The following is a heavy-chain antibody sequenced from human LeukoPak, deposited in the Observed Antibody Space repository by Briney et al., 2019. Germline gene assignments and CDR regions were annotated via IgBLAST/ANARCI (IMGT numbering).Heavy chain of an antibody. CDR3: ARGRGVIAAPRRKYYYYMDV. J-gene: IGHJ6*03. Sequence: ASVKVSCKASGYTFTSYGISWVRQAPGQGLEWMGWISAYNGNTNYAQKLQGRVTMTTDTSTSTAYMELRSLRSDDTAVYYCARGRGVIAAPRRKYYYYMDVWGKGTTVTVSS. D-gene: IGHD6-6*01. CDR1: GYTFTSYG. CDR2: ISAYNGNT. V-gene: IGHV1-18*01.